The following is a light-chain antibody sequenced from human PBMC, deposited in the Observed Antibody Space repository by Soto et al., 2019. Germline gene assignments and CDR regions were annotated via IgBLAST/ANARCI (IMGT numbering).Light chain of an antibody. CDR3: QHHNSYSQT. V-gene: IGKV1-5*01. J-gene: IGKJ1*01. Sequence: DIQLTQSPPTLSASVGDRVTITCRASQSIRYYLAWCQQMPGKAPKLLIYGASSLQSGVPSRFSGSGSGTEFTLTISSLQPDDFATYFCQHHNSYSQTFGQGTRVDIK. CDR2: GAS. CDR1: QSIRYY.